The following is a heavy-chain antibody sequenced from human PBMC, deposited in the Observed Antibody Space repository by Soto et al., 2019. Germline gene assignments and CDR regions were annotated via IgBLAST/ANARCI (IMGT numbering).Heavy chain of an antibody. V-gene: IGHV4-31*03. CDR2: IYYSGST. Sequence: PSETLSLTCPFSGFSISSGGYYWSWIRQHPGKGLEWIGYIYYSGSTYYNPSLKSRVTISVDTSKNQFSLKLSSVTAADTAVYYCARDKLDYGGNWFDPWGQGTLVTVSS. CDR1: GFSISSGGYY. CDR3: ARDKLDYGGNWFDP. J-gene: IGHJ5*02. D-gene: IGHD4-17*01.